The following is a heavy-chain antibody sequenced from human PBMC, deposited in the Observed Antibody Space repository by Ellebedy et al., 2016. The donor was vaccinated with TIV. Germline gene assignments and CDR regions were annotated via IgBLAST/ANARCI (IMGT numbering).Heavy chain of an antibody. CDR3: ARVGDSSGYYPLDY. J-gene: IGHJ4*02. CDR2: TYNSRIT. Sequence: MPGGSLRLSCTVSGGSLSSSSYYWGWIRQPPGKGLEWIGSTYNSRITYYNPSLKSRISISVDTSKNQFSLKLSSVTAADTAVYYCARVGDSSGYYPLDYWGPGTLVTVSS. D-gene: IGHD3-22*01. CDR1: GGSLSSSSYY. V-gene: IGHV4-39*07.